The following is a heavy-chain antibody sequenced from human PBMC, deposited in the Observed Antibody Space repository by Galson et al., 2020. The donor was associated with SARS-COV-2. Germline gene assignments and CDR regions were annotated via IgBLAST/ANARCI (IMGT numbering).Heavy chain of an antibody. CDR2: IIPIFGTA. V-gene: IGHV1-69*13. CDR1: GGTFSSYA. J-gene: IGHJ4*02. CDR3: ARDPGDYYGSGSYYMN. D-gene: IGHD3-10*01. Sequence: SVKVSCKASGGTFSSYAISWVRQAPGQVLEWMGGIIPIFGTANYAQKFQGRVTITADESTSTAYMELSSLRSEDTAVYYCARDPGDYYGSGSYYMNWGQGTLVTVSS.